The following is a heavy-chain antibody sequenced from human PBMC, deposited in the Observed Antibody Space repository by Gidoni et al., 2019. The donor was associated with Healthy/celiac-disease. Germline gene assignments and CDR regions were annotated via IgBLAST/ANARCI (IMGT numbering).Heavy chain of an antibody. CDR1: GGSIPSRSYY. D-gene: IGHD3-22*01. CDR3: ARPAYYYDSSGYFDY. V-gene: IGHV4-39*01. CDR2: IYYSGST. Sequence: QLQLQESAPGLGKPSETLSPTCTVSGGSIPSRSYYWGWIRQPPGKGLEWIGSIYYSGSTYYNPSLKSRVTISVDTSKNQFSLKLSSVTAADTAVYYCARPAYYYDSSGYFDYWGQGTLVTVSS. J-gene: IGHJ4*02.